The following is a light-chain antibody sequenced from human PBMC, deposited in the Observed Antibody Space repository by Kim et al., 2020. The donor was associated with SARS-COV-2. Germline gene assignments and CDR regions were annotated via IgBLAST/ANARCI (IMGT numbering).Light chain of an antibody. CDR1: SLRSHY. V-gene: IGLV3-19*02. Sequence: SSELTQDPAVSVALGQAVRITCQGDSLRSHYASWYQQRPGQAPIRVIYDKNIRPSGIPDRFSGSRSGNTASLTITGAQAEDEADYYCNSWDSSIKHWVFGGGPKVTVL. CDR2: DKN. CDR3: NSWDSSIKHWV. J-gene: IGLJ3*02.